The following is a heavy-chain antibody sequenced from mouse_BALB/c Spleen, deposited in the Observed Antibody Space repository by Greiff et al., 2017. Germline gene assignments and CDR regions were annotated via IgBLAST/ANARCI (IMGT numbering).Heavy chain of an antibody. V-gene: IGHV5-12-1*01. CDR2: ISSGGGST. J-gene: IGHJ2*01. Sequence: EVKLVESGGGLVKPGGSLKLSCAASGFAFSSYDMSWVRQTPEKRLEWVAYISSGGGSTYYPDTVKGRFTISRDNAKNTLYLQMSSLKSEDTAMYYCARHDDYDEGWDYWGQGTTLTVSS. CDR3: ARHDDYDEGWDY. D-gene: IGHD2-4*01. CDR1: GFAFSSYD.